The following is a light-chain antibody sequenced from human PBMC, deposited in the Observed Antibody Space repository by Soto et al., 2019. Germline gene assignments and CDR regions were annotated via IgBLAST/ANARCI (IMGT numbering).Light chain of an antibody. Sequence: QSVLTQPPSVSGAPGQRVTISCSGSSSNIGAGYDVHWYQQVPGTAPKLLIYDNTNRSSGVPARFSGSKSGTSASLAISGLQAEDEADYYCQSFDKYLSAVVFGGGTKLTVL. CDR1: SSNIGAGYD. CDR2: DNT. J-gene: IGLJ2*01. CDR3: QSFDKYLSAVV. V-gene: IGLV1-40*01.